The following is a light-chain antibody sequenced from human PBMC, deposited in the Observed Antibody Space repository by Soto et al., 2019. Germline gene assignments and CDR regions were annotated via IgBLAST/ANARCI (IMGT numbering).Light chain of an antibody. J-gene: IGKJ1*01. CDR2: HTS. CDR1: LSVRSD. CDR3: QQCIDCPLT. V-gene: IGKV3-11*01. Sequence: EIVLAQSPGPLSLSPGESATLSCRASLSVRSDVGWYQQKPGQAPRLLIYHTSNRATGIPARFSGSGSGTAFTLTIRNLEPEDLAVYYCQQCIDCPLTFGQGTKVEVK.